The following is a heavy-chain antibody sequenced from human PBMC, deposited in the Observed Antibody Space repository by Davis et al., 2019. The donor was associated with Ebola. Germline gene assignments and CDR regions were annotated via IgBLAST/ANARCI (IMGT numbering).Heavy chain of an antibody. D-gene: IGHD2-15*01. V-gene: IGHV1-18*04. J-gene: IGHJ4*02. CDR3: ARDLGDWDIVATN. Sequence: ASVKVSCKASGYTFTSYDITWVRQAPGQGLEWMGWISGDNGDTVYAQKLQGRVTVTTDTSTSTAYMELRSLRSDDTAVYYCARDLGDWDIVATNWGQGTLVTVSS. CDR2: ISGDNGDT. CDR1: GYTFTSYD.